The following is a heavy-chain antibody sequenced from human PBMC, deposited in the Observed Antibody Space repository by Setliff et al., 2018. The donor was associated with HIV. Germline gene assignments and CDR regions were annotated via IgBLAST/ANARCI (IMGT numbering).Heavy chain of an antibody. CDR3: AQLGMGDDFDY. D-gene: IGHD1-1*01. J-gene: IGHJ4*02. Sequence: SETLSLTCTVSGDSVSSRSYYWSWIRQPPGKGLEWIGYIYYSGSTNYTPSLKSRVTISVDTSKNHFSLQLRSVTAADTAVYYCAQLGMGDDFDYWGQGTLVTVSS. V-gene: IGHV4-61*03. CDR1: GDSVSSRSYY. CDR2: IYYSGST.